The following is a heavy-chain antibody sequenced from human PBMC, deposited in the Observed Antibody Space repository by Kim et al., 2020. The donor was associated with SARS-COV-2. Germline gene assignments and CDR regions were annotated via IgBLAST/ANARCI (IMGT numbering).Heavy chain of an antibody. J-gene: IGHJ6*02. CDR1: GGSFSGYY. V-gene: IGHV4-34*01. D-gene: IGHD3-10*01. Sequence: SETLSLTCAVYGGSFSGYYWSWIRQPPGKGLEWIGEINRSGTTNYNPSLKSRVTIAVDTSKNQLSLKLSSVTAADTAVYYCARKGYGPGPGDGMDVWGQGTTVTVSS. CDR2: INRSGTT. CDR3: ARKGYGPGPGDGMDV.